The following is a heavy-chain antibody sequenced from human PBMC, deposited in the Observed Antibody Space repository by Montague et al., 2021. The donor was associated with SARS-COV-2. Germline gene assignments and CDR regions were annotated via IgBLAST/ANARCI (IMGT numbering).Heavy chain of an antibody. Sequence: SETLFLTCAVHGSSFSGYYWNWIRQSPGKGLEWIGEINHGGSTKXSPSLKGRLTISTDTSKNQFSLKLTSVAAADTAVYYCARLRDGVVPSPILGVGPFYSYYYMDVWGRGTPVTVSS. V-gene: IGHV4-34*01. CDR2: INHGGST. CDR3: ARLRDGVVPSPILGVGPFYSYYYMDV. D-gene: IGHD3-10*01. J-gene: IGHJ6*03. CDR1: GSSFSGYY.